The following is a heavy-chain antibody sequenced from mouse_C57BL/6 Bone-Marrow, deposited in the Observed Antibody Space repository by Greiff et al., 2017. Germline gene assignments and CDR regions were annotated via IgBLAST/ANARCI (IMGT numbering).Heavy chain of an antibody. CDR2: ISSGSSTI. V-gene: IGHV5-17*01. CDR1: GFTFSDYG. D-gene: IGHD2-4*01. Sequence: DVQLVESGGGLVKPGGSLKLSCAASGFTFSDYGMHWVRQAPEKGLEWVAYISSGSSTIYYADTVKGRFTISRDNAKNTLFLQMTSLRSEDTAMXYCARRRGLRRAMDYWGQGTSVTVSS. J-gene: IGHJ4*01. CDR3: ARRRGLRRAMDY.